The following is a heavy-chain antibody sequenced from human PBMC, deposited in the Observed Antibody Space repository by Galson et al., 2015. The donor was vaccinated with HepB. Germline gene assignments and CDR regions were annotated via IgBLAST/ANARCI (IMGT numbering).Heavy chain of an antibody. D-gene: IGHD4-11*01. CDR1: GFTFSGSA. J-gene: IGHJ6*03. CDR3: TRHVPEVDSNYVDYYYYYMDV. Sequence: SLRLSCAASGFTFSGSAMHWVRQASGKGLEWVGRIRSNANSYATAYAASVKGRFTISRDDSKNTAYLQMNSLKTEDTAVYYCTRHVPEVDSNYVDYYYYYMDVWGKGTTVTVSS. CDR2: IRSNANSYAT. V-gene: IGHV3-73*01.